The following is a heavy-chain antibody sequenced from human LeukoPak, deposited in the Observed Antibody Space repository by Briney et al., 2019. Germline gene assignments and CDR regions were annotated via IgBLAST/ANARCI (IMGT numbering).Heavy chain of an antibody. CDR1: GYTFTGYY. Sequence: ASVKVSCKASGYTFTGYYMHWVRQAPGQGLEWMGWINPNSGGTNYAQKFQGRVTMTRDTSISTAYMELSRLKSDDTAVYYCARLFNYYDNSGYYQYYFDYWGQGTLVTVSS. CDR2: INPNSGGT. CDR3: ARLFNYYDNSGYYQYYFDY. J-gene: IGHJ4*02. D-gene: IGHD3-22*01. V-gene: IGHV1-2*02.